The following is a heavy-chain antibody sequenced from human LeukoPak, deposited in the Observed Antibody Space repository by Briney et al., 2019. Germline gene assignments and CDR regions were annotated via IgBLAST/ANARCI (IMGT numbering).Heavy chain of an antibody. CDR3: ARRSTYYYDSSGYYLNWFDP. CDR1: GGSISSSSYY. D-gene: IGHD3-22*01. V-gene: IGHV4-39*01. CDR2: IYYSGST. Sequence: SETLSLTCTVSGGSISSSSYYWGWIRQPPGKGLEWIGSIYYSGSTYYNPSLKSRVTISVDTSKNQFSLKLSSVTAADTAVYYCARRSTYYYDSSGYYLNWFDPWGQGTLVTVSS. J-gene: IGHJ5*02.